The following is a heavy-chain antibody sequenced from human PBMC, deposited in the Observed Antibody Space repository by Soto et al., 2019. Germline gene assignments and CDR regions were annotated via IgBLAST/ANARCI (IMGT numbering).Heavy chain of an antibody. CDR1: GDTFSGYP. V-gene: IGHV1-69*13. Sequence: SVKVSCKASGDTFSGYPINWVRQAPGEGLEWMGRIIPAFGTTNDAQRFEGRVTFTADESTNTAYMELRGLLSEDTAVCYCARDGGFGELKYWGPGTLVTVSS. J-gene: IGHJ4*02. D-gene: IGHD3-10*01. CDR2: IIPAFGTT. CDR3: ARDGGFGELKY.